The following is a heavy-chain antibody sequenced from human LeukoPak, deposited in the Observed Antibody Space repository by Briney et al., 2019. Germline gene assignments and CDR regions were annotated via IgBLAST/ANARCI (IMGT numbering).Heavy chain of an antibody. CDR1: GYTFTGYH. Sequence: ASVKVSCKASGYTFTGYHIHWVRQAPGQGLEWMGWINPNGGGTNFAPKFHGRVSMTSDTSISTAYMELSSLGSDDTAVYYCARGDKKENHYGPSGYFDPWGQGTLVTVSS. D-gene: IGHD4-17*01. J-gene: IGHJ5*02. V-gene: IGHV1-2*02. CDR3: ARGDKKENHYGPSGYFDP. CDR2: INPNGGGT.